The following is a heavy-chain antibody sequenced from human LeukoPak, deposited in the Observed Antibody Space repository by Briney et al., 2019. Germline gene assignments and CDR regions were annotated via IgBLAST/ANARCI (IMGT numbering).Heavy chain of an antibody. CDR1: GGSFSGYY. CDR3: HYDSGGYRYFDY. CDR2: INHSGST. D-gene: IGHD3-22*01. V-gene: IGHV4-34*01. J-gene: IGHJ4*02. Sequence: SETLSLTCAVYGGSFSGYYWSWIRQPPGKGLEWIGEINHSGSTNYNPSLKSRVTISVDTSKNQFSLKLSSVTAADTAVYYCHYDSGGYRYFDYWGQGTLVTVSS.